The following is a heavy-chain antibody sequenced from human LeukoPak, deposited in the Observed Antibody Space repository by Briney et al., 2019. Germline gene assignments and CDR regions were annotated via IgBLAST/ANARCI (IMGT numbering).Heavy chain of an antibody. Sequence: GASVKVSCKASGYTFTSYGISWVRQAPGQGLEWMGGIIPIFGTANYAQKFQGRVTITADESTSTAYMELSSLRSEDTAVYYCARPMSPYYYYGMDVWGQGTTVTVS. J-gene: IGHJ6*02. CDR1: GYTFTSYG. V-gene: IGHV1-69*13. CDR2: IIPIFGTA. CDR3: ARPMSPYYYYGMDV. D-gene: IGHD3-22*01.